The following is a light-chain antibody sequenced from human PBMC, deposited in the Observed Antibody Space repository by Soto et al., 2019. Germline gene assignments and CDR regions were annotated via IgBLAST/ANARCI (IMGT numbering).Light chain of an antibody. CDR1: SSDVGSYDL. Sequence: QSVLTQPASVSGSPGRSITFSCPGTSSDVGSYDLVSWYQQHPGKAPKLMIYEVSKRPSGVSNRFSGSKSGNTASLTIFGLQAEDEANYYCCSYAGSSTYVFGSGTKVTVL. CDR3: CSYAGSSTYV. J-gene: IGLJ1*01. V-gene: IGLV2-23*02. CDR2: EVS.